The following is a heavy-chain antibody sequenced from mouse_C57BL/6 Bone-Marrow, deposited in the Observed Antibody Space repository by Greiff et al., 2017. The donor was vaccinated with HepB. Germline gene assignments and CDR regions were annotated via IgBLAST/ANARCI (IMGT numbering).Heavy chain of an antibody. CDR3: AREATGPSFDY. Sequence: VQLKESGPGLVKPSQSLSLTCSVTGYSITSGYYWNWIRQFPGNKLEWMGYISYDGSNNYNPSLKNRISITRDTSKNQFFLKLNSVTTEDTATYYCAREATGPSFDYWGQGTTLTVSS. V-gene: IGHV3-6*01. D-gene: IGHD4-1*01. CDR1: GYSITSGYY. J-gene: IGHJ2*01. CDR2: ISYDGSN.